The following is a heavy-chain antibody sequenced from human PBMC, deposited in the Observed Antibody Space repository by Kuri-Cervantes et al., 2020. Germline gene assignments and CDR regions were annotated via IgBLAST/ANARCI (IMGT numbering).Heavy chain of an antibody. CDR2: IYSGGST. Sequence: GESLKISCAASGFTVSSNYMSWVRQAPGKGLEWVSVIYSGGSTYYADSVKGRFTISRDNSKNTLYLQMNSLRAEDTAVYYCARDWGFQDYFPDYWGQGTLVTVSS. CDR3: ARDWGFQDYFPDY. D-gene: IGHD2/OR15-2a*01. V-gene: IGHV3-53*01. J-gene: IGHJ4*02. CDR1: GFTVSSNY.